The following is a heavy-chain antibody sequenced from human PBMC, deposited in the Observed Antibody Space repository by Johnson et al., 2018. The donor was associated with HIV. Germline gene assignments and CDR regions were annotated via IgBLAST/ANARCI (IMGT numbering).Heavy chain of an antibody. V-gene: IGHV3-30*04. CDR3: AKTLGFGTEDTFDL. CDR2: ISYDGSNK. Sequence: QVQLVESGGGVVQPGRSLRLSCAASGFTFSSYAMHWVRQVPGKGLEWVAVISYDGSNKYYADSVKGRFTISRDNSKNTLYLQMNSLRPEDTAVYYCAKTLGFGTEDTFDLWGQGTMVTVSS. J-gene: IGHJ3*01. CDR1: GFTFSSYA. D-gene: IGHD3-10*01.